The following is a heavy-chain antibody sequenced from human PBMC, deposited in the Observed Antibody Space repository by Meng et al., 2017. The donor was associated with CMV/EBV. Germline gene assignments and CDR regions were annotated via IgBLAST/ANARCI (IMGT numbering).Heavy chain of an antibody. CDR3: TGDSVSNPNLDY. J-gene: IGHJ4*02. Sequence: EVQLLESGGGLVQPGGSLILSCAASGFNVRDKYMSWVRQAPGKGLEWVCIIYRGDNTYYIDSVKDRFTVSRDNSKNTMYLQMNSLRVEDTAVYYCTGDSVSNPNLDYWGQGTLVTVSS. V-gene: IGHV3-66*01. D-gene: IGHD3-10*01. CDR2: IYRGDNT. CDR1: GFNVRDKY.